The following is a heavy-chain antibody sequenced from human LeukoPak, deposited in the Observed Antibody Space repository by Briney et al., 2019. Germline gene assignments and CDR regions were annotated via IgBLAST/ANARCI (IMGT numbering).Heavy chain of an antibody. CDR1: GFTFSSYG. V-gene: IGHV3-30*18. D-gene: IGHD5-18*01. J-gene: IGHJ4*02. Sequence: GRSLRLSCAASGFTFSSYGMHWVRQAPGKGLEWVAVISYDGSNKYYADSVKGRFTISRDNSKNTLYLQMNSLRAEDTAVYYCAKELRGYSYEGYFDYWGQGTLVTVSS. CDR2: ISYDGSNK. CDR3: AKELRGYSYEGYFDY.